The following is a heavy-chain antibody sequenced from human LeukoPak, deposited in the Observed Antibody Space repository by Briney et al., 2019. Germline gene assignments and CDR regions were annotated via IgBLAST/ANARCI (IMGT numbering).Heavy chain of an antibody. D-gene: IGHD3-10*01. CDR3: ARDRDYGSGSPHRY. J-gene: IGHJ4*02. CDR1: GFTFSSYS. Sequence: GGSLRLSCAASGFTFSSYSMNWVRQAPGKGLEWVSSISSSSSYIYYADSVKGRFTISRDNAKNSLYLQMNSLRAEDTAVYYCARDRDYGSGSPHRYWGQGALVTVSS. CDR2: ISSSSSYI. V-gene: IGHV3-21*01.